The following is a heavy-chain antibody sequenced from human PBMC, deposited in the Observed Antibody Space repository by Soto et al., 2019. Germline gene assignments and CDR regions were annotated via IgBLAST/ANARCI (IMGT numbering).Heavy chain of an antibody. CDR2: FDPEDGET. V-gene: IGHV1-24*01. J-gene: IGHJ4*02. CDR3: ATVYSGYAFDY. Sequence: TGISLWSPHHAKKKGLEWMGGFDPEDGETIYAQKFQGRVTMTEDTSTDTAYMELSSLRSEDTAVYYCATVYSGYAFDYWGQGTLVTGFS. D-gene: IGHD5-12*01. CDR1: TGIS.